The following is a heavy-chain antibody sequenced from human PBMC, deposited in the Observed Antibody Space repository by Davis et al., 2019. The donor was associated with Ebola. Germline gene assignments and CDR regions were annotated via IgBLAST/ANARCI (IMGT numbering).Heavy chain of an antibody. CDR3: ARLPYIAAAVYYFDY. D-gene: IGHD6-13*01. Sequence: ASVKVSCKASGYTFTSYGISWVRQAPGQGLEWMGWISAYNGNTNYAQKLQGRVTMTTDTSTSTAYMELRSLRSDDTAVYYCARLPYIAAAVYYFDYWGQGTLVTVSS. J-gene: IGHJ4*02. CDR1: GYTFTSYG. V-gene: IGHV1-18*01. CDR2: ISAYNGNT.